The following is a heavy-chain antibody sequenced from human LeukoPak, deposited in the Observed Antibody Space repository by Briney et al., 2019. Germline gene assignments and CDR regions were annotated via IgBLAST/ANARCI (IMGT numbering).Heavy chain of an antibody. CDR2: IKSKTDGGTT. V-gene: IGHV3-15*01. CDR3: TTQLSPITIFGVVIIQGLFDY. Sequence: GGSLGLSCAASGFTFSNAWMSWVRQAPGKGLEWVGRIKSKTDGGTTDYAAPVKGRFTISRDDSKNTLYLQMNSLKTEDTAVYYCTTQLSPITIFGVVIIQGLFDYWGQGTLVTVSS. D-gene: IGHD3-3*01. CDR1: GFTFSNAW. J-gene: IGHJ4*02.